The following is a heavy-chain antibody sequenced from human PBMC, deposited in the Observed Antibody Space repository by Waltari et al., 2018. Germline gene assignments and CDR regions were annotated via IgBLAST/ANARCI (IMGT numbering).Heavy chain of an antibody. Sequence: EMQLVESGGGLVQTGVTLRSSCAVSGLPLSNYWMTWVRLAAGKGLEWVANIKQDGSEKSYVHSVKGRVTISRDNAKNAVYLQMNSVRAEDTALYYCARDYYSYIDGWRTGPTVTVS. V-gene: IGHV3-7*01. CDR2: IKQDGSEK. CDR3: ARDYYSYIDG. J-gene: IGHJ6*03. CDR1: GLPLSNYW.